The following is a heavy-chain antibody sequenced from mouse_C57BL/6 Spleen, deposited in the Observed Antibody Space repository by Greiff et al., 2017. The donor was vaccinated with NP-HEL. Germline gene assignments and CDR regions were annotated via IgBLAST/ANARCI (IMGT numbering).Heavy chain of an antibody. CDR1: GYTFTSYG. CDR3: ARYPYDYNAMDY. J-gene: IGHJ4*01. Sequence: VKLMESGAELARPGASVKLSCKASGYTFTSYGISWVKQRTGQGLEWIGEIYPRSGNTYYNEKFKGKATLTADKSSSTAYMELRSLTSEDSAVYFCARYPYDYNAMDYWGQGTSVTVSS. D-gene: IGHD2-10*02. CDR2: IYPRSGNT. V-gene: IGHV1-81*01.